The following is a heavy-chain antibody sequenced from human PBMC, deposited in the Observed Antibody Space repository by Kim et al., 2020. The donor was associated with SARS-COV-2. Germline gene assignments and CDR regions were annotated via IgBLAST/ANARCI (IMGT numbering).Heavy chain of an antibody. CDR3: TKGAAFDS. CDR1: GFSFSTYD. V-gene: IGHV3-23*01. J-gene: IGHJ4*02. CDR2: FLVGGGGT. Sequence: GGSLRLSCVASGFSFSTYDMSWGRQAPGKGLEWVSIFLVGGGGTYSADSVKGRFTLSRDNSKNTLYLQMNSLRVEDTAVYYCTKGAAFDSWGQGSQVTVPP.